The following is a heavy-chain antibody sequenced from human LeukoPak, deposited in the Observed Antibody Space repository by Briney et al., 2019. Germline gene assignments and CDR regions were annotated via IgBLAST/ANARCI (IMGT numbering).Heavy chain of an antibody. CDR3: ARGGSYFDISGYYFY. CDR1: GFTVGSNT. Sequence: GGSLRLSCAASGFTVGSNTMSWVRQAPGKGLEWVSIIYSGGSTYYADSVKGRFTISRDNSKNTLYLQMNSLRTEDTAVYYCARGGSYFDISGYYFYWGQGTLVTVSS. D-gene: IGHD3-22*01. CDR2: IYSGGST. J-gene: IGHJ4*02. V-gene: IGHV3-66*01.